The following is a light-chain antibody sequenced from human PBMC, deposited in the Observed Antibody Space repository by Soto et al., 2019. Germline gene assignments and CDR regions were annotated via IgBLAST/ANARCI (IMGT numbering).Light chain of an antibody. V-gene: IGKV1-5*01. J-gene: IGKJ1*01. CDR3: QQYNSYSPT. CDR1: QSIRSW. CDR2: DAS. Sequence: DIQMTQSPSTLSASVGDRVTITCRASQSIRSWLAWYQQKPGKAPKLLIYDASSLESGVPSRFRGSGSVTEFTLTISSLQPDDLATYYCQQYNSYSPTFGRGTKVEIK.